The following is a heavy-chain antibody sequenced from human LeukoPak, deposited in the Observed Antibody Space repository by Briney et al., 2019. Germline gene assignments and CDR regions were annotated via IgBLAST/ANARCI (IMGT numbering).Heavy chain of an antibody. CDR2: IYHSGST. J-gene: IGHJ5*02. D-gene: IGHD3-16*01. Sequence: SGTLSLTCAVSGGSISSSNWWSWVRQPPGKGLEWIGEIYHSGSTNYNPSLKSRVTILVDKSKNQFSLKLSSVTAADTAVYYCARSQGGNWFDPWGQGTLVTVSS. V-gene: IGHV4-4*02. CDR1: GGSISSSNW. CDR3: ARSQGGNWFDP.